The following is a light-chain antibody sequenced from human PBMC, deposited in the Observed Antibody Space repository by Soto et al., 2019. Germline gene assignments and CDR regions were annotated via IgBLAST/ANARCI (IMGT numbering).Light chain of an antibody. CDR3: SSYTSSSTYV. J-gene: IGLJ1*01. Sequence: QSALTQPASVSGSPGQSMTISRTGTSSGVGGYNYVSWYQQYPGKAPKLMISEVSNRPSGVSNRFSVSKSANTASLTISGLQAGDEADYYCSSYTSSSTYVFGPGTKLTVL. CDR1: SSGVGGYNY. V-gene: IGLV2-14*01. CDR2: EVS.